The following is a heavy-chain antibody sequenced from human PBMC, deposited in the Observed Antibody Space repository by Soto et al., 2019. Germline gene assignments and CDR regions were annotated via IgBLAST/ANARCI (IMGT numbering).Heavy chain of an antibody. CDR1: GFTFSSSP. V-gene: IGHV3-23*01. Sequence: PGGSLRLSCTASGFTFSSSPMTWVRQAPGKGLEWVSTIRGSTDSTYYADSVKGRLTISRDNSKNTLYLQMNSLRAEDTAVYYCAKKGGYGDFGIYFDYWGQGTLVTVSS. D-gene: IGHD4-17*01. CDR3: AKKGGYGDFGIYFDY. J-gene: IGHJ4*02. CDR2: IRGSTDST.